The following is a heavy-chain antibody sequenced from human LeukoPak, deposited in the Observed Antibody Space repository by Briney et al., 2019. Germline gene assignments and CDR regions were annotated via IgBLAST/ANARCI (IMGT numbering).Heavy chain of an antibody. CDR1: EYTFRNFD. CDR2: MNPNSGNT. CDR3: VETGLGRARYDNRGRYVGAFDI. J-gene: IGHJ3*02. V-gene: IGHV1-8*01. Sequence: ASVKVSCKSSEYTFRNFDIHCVRQAPGQGLEWMGWMNPNSGNTDYAQKFQGRVTMTRDTSLSTAYMDLSSLTSDDTAMYYCVETGLGRARYDNRGRYVGAFDIWGQGTMVTVSS. D-gene: IGHD3-22*01.